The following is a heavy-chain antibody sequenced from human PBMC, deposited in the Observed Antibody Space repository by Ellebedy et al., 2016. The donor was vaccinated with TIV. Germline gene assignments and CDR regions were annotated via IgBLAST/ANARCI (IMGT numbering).Heavy chain of an antibody. CDR2: ISGSGDHT. Sequence: GGSLRLSCAASGFTLSSYGMSWVRQAPGTGLEWVSAISGSGDHTNYADSVKGRFTISRDNSKNTLHLQMNSLRAEDTAVYYCAKRVNIVGANLYYFDYWGQGILVTVSS. J-gene: IGHJ4*02. V-gene: IGHV3-23*01. CDR1: GFTLSSYG. D-gene: IGHD1-26*01. CDR3: AKRVNIVGANLYYFDY.